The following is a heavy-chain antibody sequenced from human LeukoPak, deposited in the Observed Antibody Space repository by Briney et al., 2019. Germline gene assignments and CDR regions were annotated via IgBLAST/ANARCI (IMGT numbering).Heavy chain of an antibody. J-gene: IGHJ4*02. V-gene: IGHV1-18*01. CDR3: ARGYDFWSGYPHFDY. Sequence: GASVKVSCKASGYTFTSYGVSWVRQAPGQGLEWVGWISVYNGNTNYVQKLQGRVTMTTDTPTNTAYMELRSLRSDDTAVYYCARGYDFWSGYPHFDYWGQGTLVTVSP. CDR2: ISVYNGNT. D-gene: IGHD3-3*01. CDR1: GYTFTSYG.